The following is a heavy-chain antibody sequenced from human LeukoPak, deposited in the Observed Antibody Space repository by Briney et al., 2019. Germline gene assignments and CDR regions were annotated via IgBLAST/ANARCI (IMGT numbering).Heavy chain of an antibody. CDR1: GFSFSSYV. D-gene: IGHD3-3*01. CDR3: ARDAPRISVFGQFEY. J-gene: IGHJ4*02. V-gene: IGHV3-30*04. Sequence: GGSLRLSCAASGFSFSSYVVHWVRQAPGKGLEWVATISSDGSNKNYADSVRGRFTISRDNSKNTMDLQMNSPRPEDTAVYYCARDAPRISVFGQFEYWGQGTLVTVSS. CDR2: ISSDGSNK.